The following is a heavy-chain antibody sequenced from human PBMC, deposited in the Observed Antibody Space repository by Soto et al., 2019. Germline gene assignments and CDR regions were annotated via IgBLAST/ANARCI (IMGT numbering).Heavy chain of an antibody. CDR2: IIPIFGTA. CDR1: GGTFSSYA. J-gene: IGHJ6*02. CDR3: ARSXVGDPERDGDYYYGMDV. V-gene: IGHV1-69*13. Sequence: SVKVSCKASGGTFSSYAISWVRQAPGQGLEWMGGIIPIFGTANYAQKFQGRVTITADESTSTAYMELSSLRSEDTAVYYCARSXVGDPERDGDYYYGMDVWGQGTTVTVSS. D-gene: IGHD3-10*02.